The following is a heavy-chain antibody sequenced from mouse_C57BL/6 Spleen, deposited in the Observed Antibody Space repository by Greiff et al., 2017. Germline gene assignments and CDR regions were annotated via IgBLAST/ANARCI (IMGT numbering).Heavy chain of an antibody. CDR3: ARPYYSKGWFAY. J-gene: IGHJ3*01. CDR1: GFTFSDYG. V-gene: IGHV5-17*01. Sequence: EVKVEESGGGLVKPGGSLKLSCAASGFTFSDYGMHWVRQAPEKGLEWVAYISSGSSTIYYADTVKGRFTISRDNAKNTLFLQMTSLRSEDTAMYYCARPYYSKGWFAYWGQGTLVTVSA. D-gene: IGHD2-5*01. CDR2: ISSGSSTI.